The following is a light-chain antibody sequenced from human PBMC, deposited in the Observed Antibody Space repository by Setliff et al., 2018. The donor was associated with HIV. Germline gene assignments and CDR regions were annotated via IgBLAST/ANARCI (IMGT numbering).Light chain of an antibody. CDR2: EVN. Sequence: QSVLTQPASVSGSPGQSSTISCTGTRSDIGTYDLVSWYRQYPGKAPKLIIYEVNRRPAGVSDRLSGSKSGNTASLTISGLQAEDEADYYCSSYTSSSTYVFGTGTKVTVL. J-gene: IGLJ1*01. CDR1: RSDIGTYDL. CDR3: SSYTSSSTYV. V-gene: IGLV2-14*02.